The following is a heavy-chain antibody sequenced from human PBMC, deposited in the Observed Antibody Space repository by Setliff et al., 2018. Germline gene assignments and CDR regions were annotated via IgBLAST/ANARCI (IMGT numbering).Heavy chain of an antibody. Sequence: SETLSLTCTVYGGSISSYYWSWIRQPPGKGLEWIGYIYYSGSTNYNPSLKSRVTISVDTSKNQFSLKLSSVTAADTAVYYCSRDFSTPPFGLARGSYYYYYMDVWGKGTTVTVSS. J-gene: IGHJ6*03. CDR3: SRDFSTPPFGLARGSYYYYYMDV. CDR1: GGSISSYY. CDR2: IYYSGST. D-gene: IGHD3-3*01. V-gene: IGHV4-59*01.